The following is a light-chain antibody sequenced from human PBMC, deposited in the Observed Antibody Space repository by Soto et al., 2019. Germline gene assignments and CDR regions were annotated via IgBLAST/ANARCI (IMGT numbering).Light chain of an antibody. J-gene: IGKJ1*01. CDR3: MQSIELPRT. CDR2: AAS. CDR1: QSLLHSNGYNY. Sequence: DIVMTQSPLSLPVTPGEPASISCRSSQSLLHSNGYNYLDWYLQKPGQSPHLLIYAASNRFSGVPDRFSGSGSGTEFTLKISRVEAEDVGVYYCMQSIELPRTFGQGTKVDIK. V-gene: IGKV2D-29*02.